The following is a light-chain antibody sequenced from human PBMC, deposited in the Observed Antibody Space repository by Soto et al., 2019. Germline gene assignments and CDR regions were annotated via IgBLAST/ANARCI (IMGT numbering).Light chain of an antibody. CDR3: QQYKDWPTT. Sequence: EIVMTQSPGTLSVSPGERVTLSCRASQSVGNNLAWHQQKPGQAPRLLIYGASTRATGFPARFSGSGSGTEFTLTISSLQSEDFAVYFCQQYKDWPTTFGQGTRLEIK. J-gene: IGKJ5*01. CDR1: QSVGNN. V-gene: IGKV3-15*01. CDR2: GAS.